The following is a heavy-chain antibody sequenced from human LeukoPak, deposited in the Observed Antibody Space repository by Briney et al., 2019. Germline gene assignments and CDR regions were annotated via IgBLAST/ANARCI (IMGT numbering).Heavy chain of an antibody. CDR2: ISDSGGTT. CDR3: AKRGVVIRVILVGFHKEAYYFDS. D-gene: IGHD3-22*01. V-gene: IGHV3-23*01. J-gene: IGHJ4*02. CDR1: GITLSNYA. Sequence: GGSLRLSCAVSGITLSNYAMTWVRQAPGKGLEWVAGISDSGGTTKYADSVKGRFTIPRDNPKNTLYLQMNSLRAEDTAVYFCAKRGVVIRVILVGFHKEAYYFDSWGPGALVTVSS.